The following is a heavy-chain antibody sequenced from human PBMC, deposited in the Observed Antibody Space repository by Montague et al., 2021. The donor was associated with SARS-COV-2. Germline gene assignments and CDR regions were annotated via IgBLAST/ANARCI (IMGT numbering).Heavy chain of an antibody. D-gene: IGHD2-2*01. V-gene: IGHV4-4*07. CDR3: ARDGYASGDFYNRHFDR. CDR1: GGSISSHY. CDR2: IYTSGST. Sequence: SETLSLTCTVSGGSISSHYWSWIRQPAGKGLEWIGRIYTSGSTNYNPSLKSRVTMFIDTSKNQYSLKLTSVTAADTGVYYCARDGYASGDFYNRHFDRWGQGALVTVSS. J-gene: IGHJ4*02.